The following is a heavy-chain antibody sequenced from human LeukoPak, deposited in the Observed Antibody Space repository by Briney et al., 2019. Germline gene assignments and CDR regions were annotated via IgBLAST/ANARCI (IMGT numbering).Heavy chain of an antibody. J-gene: IGHJ4*02. D-gene: IGHD4-17*01. CDR2: IYYSGST. CDR3: ARDQSPGYCDAGY. CDR1: GGSISSYY. Sequence: SETLSLTCTVSGGSISSYYWSWIRQPPGKGLEWIGYIYYSGSTNYNPSLKSRVTISVDTSKNQFSLKLSSVTAADTAVYYCARDQSPGYCDAGYWGQGTLVTVSS. V-gene: IGHV4-59*01.